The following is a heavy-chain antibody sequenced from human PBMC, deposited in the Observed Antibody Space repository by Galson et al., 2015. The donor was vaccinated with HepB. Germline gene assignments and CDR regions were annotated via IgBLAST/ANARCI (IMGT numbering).Heavy chain of an antibody. CDR2: ICSSSSYI. CDR1: GFTFSSYS. Sequence: SLRLSCAASGFTFSSYSMNWVRQAPGKGLEWVSSICSSSSYIYYAGSVEGRFTISRDNAKNSLYLQMNSLRAEDTAVYYCARDWYGYSYGRVNGMDVWGQGTTVTVSS. CDR3: ARDWYGYSYGRVNGMDV. V-gene: IGHV3-21*01. J-gene: IGHJ6*02. D-gene: IGHD5-18*01.